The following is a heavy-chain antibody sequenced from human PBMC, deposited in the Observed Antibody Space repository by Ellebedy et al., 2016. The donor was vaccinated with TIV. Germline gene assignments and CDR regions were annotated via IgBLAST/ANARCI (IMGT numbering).Heavy chain of an antibody. CDR2: INQDESQK. CDR3: AGDKSPQGEMLLDY. V-gene: IGHV3-7*01. J-gene: IGHJ4*02. Sequence: GESLKISXATSGFTFSNYWMSWVRQAPGKGLEWVANINQDESQKNYVDSVKGRFTLSRDNAKNSLYLQMNSLRAEDTAVYYCAGDKSPQGEMLLDYWGQGTLVTVSS. D-gene: IGHD3-16*01. CDR1: GFTFSNYW.